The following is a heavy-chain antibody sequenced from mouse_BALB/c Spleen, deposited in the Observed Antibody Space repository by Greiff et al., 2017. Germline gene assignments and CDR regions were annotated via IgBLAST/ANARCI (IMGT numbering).Heavy chain of an antibody. V-gene: IGHV7-3*02. J-gene: IGHJ2*01. CDR3: ARDEGYYDY. CDR2: IRNKANGYTT. Sequence: EVQLQESGGGLVQPGGSLRLSCATSGFTFTDYYMSWVRQPPGKALEWLGFIRNKANGYTTEYSASVKGRFTISRDNSQSILYLQMNTLRAEDSATYYCARDEGYYDYWGQGTTLTVSS. CDR1: GFTFTDYY. D-gene: IGHD2-3*01.